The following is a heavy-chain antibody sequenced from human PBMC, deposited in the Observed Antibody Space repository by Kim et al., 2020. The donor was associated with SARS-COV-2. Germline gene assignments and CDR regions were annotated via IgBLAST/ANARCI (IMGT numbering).Heavy chain of an antibody. Sequence: AQGFTGRFVFSLDTSVSTAYLQISSLKAEDTAVYYCARERWLRKTYAFDIWGQGTMVTVSS. V-gene: IGHV7-4-1*02. D-gene: IGHD5-12*01. J-gene: IGHJ3*02. CDR3: ARERWLRKTYAFDI.